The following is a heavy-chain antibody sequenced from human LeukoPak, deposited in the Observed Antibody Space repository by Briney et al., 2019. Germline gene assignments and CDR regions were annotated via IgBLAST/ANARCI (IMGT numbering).Heavy chain of an antibody. CDR1: GYPFTTYE. J-gene: IGHJ5*02. CDR2: VHPDTGYA. D-gene: IGHD1-14*01. CDR3: ARGPRNDP. Sequence: ASVKVSCKTSGYPFTTYEINWVRQAAGQGLVWMGWVHPDTGYADYAQKFQGRVTMTSDTSISTAYMELSSLRSDDTAVYLCARGPRNDPWGQGTLVTVSS. V-gene: IGHV1-8*01.